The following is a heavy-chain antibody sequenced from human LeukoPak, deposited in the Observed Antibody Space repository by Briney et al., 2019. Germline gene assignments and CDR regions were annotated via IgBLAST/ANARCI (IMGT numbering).Heavy chain of an antibody. CDR1: GYTFTSYD. D-gene: IGHD6-19*01. CDR3: ARVTSAVAGGDY. Sequence: GASVKVSCKASGYTFTSYDINWVRQATGQGLEWMGWTNPNSGNTGYAQKFQGRVTITRNTSISTAYMELSSLRSEDTAVYYCARVTSAVAGGDYWGQGTLVTVSS. J-gene: IGHJ4*02. V-gene: IGHV1-8*03. CDR2: TNPNSGNT.